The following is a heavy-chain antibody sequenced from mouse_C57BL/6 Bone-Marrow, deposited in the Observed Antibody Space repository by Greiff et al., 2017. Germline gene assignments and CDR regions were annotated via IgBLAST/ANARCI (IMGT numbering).Heavy chain of an antibody. V-gene: IGHV1-69*01. D-gene: IGHD1-1*01. CDR2: IDPSDSYT. CDR3: ASHYYGSSYPFAY. CDR1: GYTFTSYW. Sequence: VQLQQSGAELVMPGASVKLSCKASGYTFTSYWMHWVKQRPGQGLEWIGEIDPSDSYTNYNQKFKGKSTLTVDKSSSTAYMQLSSLTSEDSAVYYCASHYYGSSYPFAYWGQGTLVTVSA. J-gene: IGHJ3*01.